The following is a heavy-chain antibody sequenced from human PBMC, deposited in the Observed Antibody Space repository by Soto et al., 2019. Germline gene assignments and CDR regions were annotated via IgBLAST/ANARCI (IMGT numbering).Heavy chain of an antibody. CDR1: VFTFSIYP. CDR2: ISTNGGST. CDR3: VKGEYYYDSSGYYPFDY. J-gene: IGHJ4*02. Sequence: SLRLSCAASVFTFSIYPMHWVRQTKGKGLEYVSSISTNGGSTDYADSVKGRFTISRDNSKNTVYLQMSSLRVEDTAVYYCVKGEYYYDSSGYYPFDYWGQGTLVTVSS. D-gene: IGHD3-22*01. V-gene: IGHV3-64D*06.